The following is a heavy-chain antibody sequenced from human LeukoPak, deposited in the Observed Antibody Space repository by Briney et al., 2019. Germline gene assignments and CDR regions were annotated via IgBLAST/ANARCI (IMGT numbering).Heavy chain of an antibody. V-gene: IGHV4-59*12. Sequence: PLETLSLTCAVSGGSISSYYWSWIRQPPGKGLEWIGYIYYSGTTNYNPSLKSRVTISVDTSKNQFSLKLSSVTAADTAVYYCARGIRRRYCSSTSCSPAFDYWGQGTLVTVSS. D-gene: IGHD2-2*01. CDR1: GGSISSYY. CDR3: ARGIRRRYCSSTSCSPAFDY. J-gene: IGHJ4*02. CDR2: IYYSGTT.